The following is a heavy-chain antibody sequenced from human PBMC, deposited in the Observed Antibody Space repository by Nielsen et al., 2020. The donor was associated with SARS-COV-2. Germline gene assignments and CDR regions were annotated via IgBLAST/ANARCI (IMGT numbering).Heavy chain of an antibody. Sequence: ASVKVSCMASGYTFTSYAMHWVRQAPGQRLEWMGWINAGNGNTKYSQKFQGRVTITRDTSASTAYMELSSLRSEDTAVYYCARDRGYCGGDCYSLNYFDYWGQGTLVTVSS. CDR3: ARDRGYCGGDCYSLNYFDY. D-gene: IGHD2-21*02. J-gene: IGHJ4*02. V-gene: IGHV1-3*01. CDR1: GYTFTSYA. CDR2: INAGNGNT.